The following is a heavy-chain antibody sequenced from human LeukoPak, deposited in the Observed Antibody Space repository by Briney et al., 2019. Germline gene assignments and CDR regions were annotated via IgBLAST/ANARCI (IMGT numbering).Heavy chain of an antibody. V-gene: IGHV1-24*01. CDR2: FDPEDGDT. Sequence: GASVKVSCKVSGYTRTELSMHWVRQAPGKGLEWMGGFDPEDGDTIYAQKFQDRVTMTADTSTDTAYMELSSLRSEDTAVYYCATSVVVRGVWSDYWGQGTLVTVSS. CDR3: ATSVVVRGVWSDY. J-gene: IGHJ4*02. CDR1: GYTRTELS. D-gene: IGHD3-10*01.